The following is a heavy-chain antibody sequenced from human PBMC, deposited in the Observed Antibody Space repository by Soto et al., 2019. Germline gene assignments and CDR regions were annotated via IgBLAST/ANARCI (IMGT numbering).Heavy chain of an antibody. CDR3: ATDRVAFDM. D-gene: IGHD3-22*01. Sequence: ASVKVSCKASGYMFTGYYIHWVRQAPGQGLEWMGWINPKSGGTKYAEKFQGRVSMTGDTSITIAYLELSSLTSDDTAVYYCATDRVAFDMWGQGTKVTVSS. J-gene: IGHJ3*02. CDR1: GYMFTGYY. V-gene: IGHV1-2*02. CDR2: INPKSGGT.